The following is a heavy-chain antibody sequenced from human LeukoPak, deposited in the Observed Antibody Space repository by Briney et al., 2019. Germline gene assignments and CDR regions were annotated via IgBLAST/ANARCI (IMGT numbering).Heavy chain of an antibody. CDR1: GGSFSGYY. D-gene: IGHD3-10*01. V-gene: IGHV4-34*01. Sequence: SETLSLTCAVYGGSFSGYYWSWIRQPPGKRLEWIGEINHSGSTNYNPSLMSRVTISVDTSKNQFSLKLSSVTAADTAVYYCARGNYYGSGSQNNWFDPWGQGTLVTVSS. J-gene: IGHJ5*02. CDR2: INHSGST. CDR3: ARGNYYGSGSQNNWFDP.